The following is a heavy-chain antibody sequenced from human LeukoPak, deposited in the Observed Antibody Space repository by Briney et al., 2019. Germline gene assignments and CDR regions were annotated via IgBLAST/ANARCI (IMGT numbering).Heavy chain of an antibody. Sequence: SETLSLTCAVYGGSFSGYYWSWIRQPPGKGLEWIGEINHSGSTYYNPSLRSRVTISVDTSKNQFSLKLSSVTAADTAVYYCARLRREGYYYFDYWGQGTLVTVSS. J-gene: IGHJ4*02. CDR2: INHSGST. V-gene: IGHV4-34*01. CDR1: GGSFSGYY. D-gene: IGHD5-24*01. CDR3: ARLRREGYYYFDY.